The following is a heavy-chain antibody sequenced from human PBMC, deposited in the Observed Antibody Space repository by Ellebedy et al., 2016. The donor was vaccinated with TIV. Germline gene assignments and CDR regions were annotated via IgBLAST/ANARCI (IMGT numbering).Heavy chain of an antibody. CDR2: IYTSGST. CDR3: ATARRDPLYYGVDV. CDR1: GGSISSYY. V-gene: IGHV4-4*07. Sequence: MPSETLSLTCTVSGGSISSYYWSWIRQPAGKGLEWIGRIYTSGSTNYNPSLKSRVTMSVDTSNNQFSLKLTSVTAADTAVYYCATARRDPLYYGVDVWGRGTTVTVSS. J-gene: IGHJ6*02.